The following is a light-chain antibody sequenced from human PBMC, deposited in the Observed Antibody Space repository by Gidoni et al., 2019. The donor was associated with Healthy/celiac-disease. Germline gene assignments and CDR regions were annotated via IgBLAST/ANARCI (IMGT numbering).Light chain of an antibody. Sequence: QTVVTQEPSFSVSPGGTVTPTCGLSSGSVSTSYFPSWYQQTPGQAPRTLIYSTNTRSSGVPDRFSGSILGNKAALTITGAQADDESDYYCVLYMGRGIVVFGGGTKLTVL. CDR1: SGSVSTSYF. V-gene: IGLV8-61*01. CDR2: STN. J-gene: IGLJ2*01. CDR3: VLYMGRGIVV.